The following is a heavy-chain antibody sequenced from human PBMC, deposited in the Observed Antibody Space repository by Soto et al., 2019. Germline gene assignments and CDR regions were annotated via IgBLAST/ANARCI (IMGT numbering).Heavy chain of an antibody. CDR1: GYTFTGYD. Sequence: ASVKVSCKASGYTFTGYDMHWVRQAPGQGLEWMGWINPNSGGTNYAQKFQGRVTMTRDTSISTAYMELSRLRSDDKAMYFCARVRIHFWFDAFDIWGQGTMVTVS. V-gene: IGHV1-2*02. J-gene: IGHJ3*02. D-gene: IGHD5-18*01. CDR3: ARVRIHFWFDAFDI. CDR2: INPNSGGT.